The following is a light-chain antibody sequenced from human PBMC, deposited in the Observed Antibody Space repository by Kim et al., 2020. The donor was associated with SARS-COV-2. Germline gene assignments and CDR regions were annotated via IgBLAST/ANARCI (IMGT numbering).Light chain of an antibody. V-gene: IGLV6-57*04. CDR1: SGSIDDNY. CDR2: EDD. J-gene: IGLJ2*01. Sequence: NFMLTQPHSVSESPGKTVTISCTRSSGSIDDNYVQWYQQRPGGVPTTVIYEDDQRPSGVSDRFSGSIDNSSNSASLTISGLRTEDEADYYCQSYNRDNVIFGGGTTLTVL. CDR3: QSYNRDNVI.